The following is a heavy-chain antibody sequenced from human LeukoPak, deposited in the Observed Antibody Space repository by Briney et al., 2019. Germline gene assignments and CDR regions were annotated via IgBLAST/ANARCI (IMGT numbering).Heavy chain of an antibody. Sequence: PSQTLSLTCTVSGGSFSTGSYYWRWLRQPPGKGLEWIVYMYYSGSANYNPSPKSRVTISVYTSKNQFSLSLNSVTAADTAVYYWAREREPTGYDYWGQGTLVSVS. D-gene: IGHD1-26*01. V-gene: IGHV4-61*01. CDR2: MYYSGSA. CDR3: AREREPTGYDY. J-gene: IGHJ4*02. CDR1: GGSFSTGSYY.